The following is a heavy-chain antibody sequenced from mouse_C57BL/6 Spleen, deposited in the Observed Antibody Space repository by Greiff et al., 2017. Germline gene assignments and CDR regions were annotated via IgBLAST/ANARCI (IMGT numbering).Heavy chain of an antibody. J-gene: IGHJ2*01. Sequence: EVKLMESGAELVRPGASVKLSCTASGFNIKDDYMHWVKQRPEQGLEWIGWIDPENGDTEYASKFQGKATITADTSSNTAYLQLSSLTSEDTAVYYCTTRSGDYWGQGTTLTVSS. CDR2: IDPENGDT. V-gene: IGHV14-4*01. D-gene: IGHD1-3*01. CDR1: GFNIKDDY. CDR3: TTRSGDY.